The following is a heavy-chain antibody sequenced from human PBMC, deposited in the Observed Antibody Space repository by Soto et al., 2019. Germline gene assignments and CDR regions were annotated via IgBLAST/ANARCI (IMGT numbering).Heavy chain of an antibody. CDR3: AKFGASGSYFPFDY. D-gene: IGHD3-10*01. CDR2: ISGTGSRT. Sequence: LRLSCAASGFPFINVAMSCGRESPGKLLEWVSAISGTGSRTWYADSVRGRVTVSRDNSKNTLYLQMNSLRDEDTAVYYCAKFGASGSYFPFDYWGPGTLVTVSS. CDR1: GFPFINVA. J-gene: IGHJ4*02. V-gene: IGHV3-23*01.